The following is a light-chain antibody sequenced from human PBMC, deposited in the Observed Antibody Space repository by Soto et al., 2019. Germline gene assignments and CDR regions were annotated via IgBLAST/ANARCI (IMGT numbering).Light chain of an antibody. CDR3: QQYNNWPIT. Sequence: EIVMTQSPATLSVSPGERATLSCRASQSVSSNLAWYQQKPGQAPSLLIYGASTRATGIPARCSGSGSGTEFTLTISGLQSEDFAVYYCQQYNNWPITFGQGTRLEIK. CDR1: QSVSSN. CDR2: GAS. V-gene: IGKV3-15*01. J-gene: IGKJ5*01.